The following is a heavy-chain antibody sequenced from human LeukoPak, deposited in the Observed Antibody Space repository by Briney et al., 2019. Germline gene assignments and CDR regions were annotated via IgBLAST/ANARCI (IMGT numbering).Heavy chain of an antibody. CDR2: TYYRSKWYN. Sequence: SQTLSLTCAISGDSVSSNSAAWSWIRQSPSRGLEWLGRTYYRSKWYNDYALSVKSRITINPDTSKNQFSLQLNSVTPEDTAVYFCAANLGYCSGGSCFSWFDPWGQGTLVTVSS. CDR1: GDSVSSNSAA. D-gene: IGHD2-15*01. V-gene: IGHV6-1*01. J-gene: IGHJ5*02. CDR3: AANLGYCSGGSCFSWFDP.